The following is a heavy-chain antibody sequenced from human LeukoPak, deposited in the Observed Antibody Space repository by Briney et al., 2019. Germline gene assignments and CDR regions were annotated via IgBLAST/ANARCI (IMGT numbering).Heavy chain of an antibody. J-gene: IGHJ3*02. CDR3: ARGPPYLITMVRGVITLGGFDI. CDR1: GFTFSSYA. V-gene: IGHV3-30-3*01. D-gene: IGHD3-10*01. CDR2: ISYDGSNK. Sequence: GGPLRLSCAASGFTFSSYAMHWVRQAPGKGVEWVAVISYDGSNKYYADSVKGRFTIPRDNSKNTLYLQMNSLRAEDSAVYYCARGPPYLITMVRGVITLGGFDIWGQGTMVTVSS.